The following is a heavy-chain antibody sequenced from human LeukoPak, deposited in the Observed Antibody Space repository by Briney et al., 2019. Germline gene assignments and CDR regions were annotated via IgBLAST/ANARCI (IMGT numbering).Heavy chain of an antibody. CDR2: IYSGGST. V-gene: IGHV3-53*01. J-gene: IGHJ3*02. Sequence: GGSLRLSCAASGFTVSSNYMSWVRQAPGKGLEWVSVIYSGGSTYYADSVKGRFTISRDNSKNTLYLQMNSLRAEYTAVYYCARDKSYYDSSGYWPYAFDIWGQGTMVTVSS. CDR3: ARDKSYYDSSGYWPYAFDI. D-gene: IGHD3-22*01. CDR1: GFTVSSNY.